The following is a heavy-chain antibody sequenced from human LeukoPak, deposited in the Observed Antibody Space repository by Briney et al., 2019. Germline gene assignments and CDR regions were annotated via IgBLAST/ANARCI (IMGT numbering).Heavy chain of an antibody. V-gene: IGHV3-21*01. CDR2: ISSSSSYI. J-gene: IGHJ6*03. CDR1: GFTFSSYS. Sequence: PGGSLRLSCAASGFTFSSYSMNWVRQAPRKGLEWVSSISSSSSYIYYADSVKGRFTISRDNAKNSLYLQMNSLRAEDTAVYYCATVEMATSWPYYYYMDVWGKGTTVTVSS. D-gene: IGHD5-24*01. CDR3: ATVEMATSWPYYYYMDV.